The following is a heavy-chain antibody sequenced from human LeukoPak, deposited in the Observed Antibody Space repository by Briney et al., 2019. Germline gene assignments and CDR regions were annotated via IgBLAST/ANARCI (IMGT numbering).Heavy chain of an antibody. V-gene: IGHV1-2*02. Sequence: ASVKVSCKASGYTFTGYYMHWVRQAPGQGLEWMGWINPNSGGTNYAQKFQGRVTMTRDTSISTAYMELSRLRSDDTAVYYCAITRIVGATGFDYWGQGTLVTVSS. D-gene: IGHD1-26*01. J-gene: IGHJ4*02. CDR2: INPNSGGT. CDR1: GYTFTGYY. CDR3: AITRIVGATGFDY.